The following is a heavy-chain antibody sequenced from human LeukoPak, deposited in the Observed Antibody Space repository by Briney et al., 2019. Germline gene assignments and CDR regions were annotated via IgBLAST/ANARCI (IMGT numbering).Heavy chain of an antibody. CDR2: ISAYNGNT. D-gene: IGHD5-12*01. CDR3: ARDRGYSGYGLFDY. V-gene: IGHV1-18*01. Sequence: ASVTVSFKASGYTFTIYGISWVRQAPGQGLEWMGWISAYNGNTNYAQKLQGRVTMTTDTSTSTAYMELRSLRSDDTAVYYCARDRGYSGYGLFDYWGQGTLVTVSS. CDR1: GYTFTIYG. J-gene: IGHJ4*02.